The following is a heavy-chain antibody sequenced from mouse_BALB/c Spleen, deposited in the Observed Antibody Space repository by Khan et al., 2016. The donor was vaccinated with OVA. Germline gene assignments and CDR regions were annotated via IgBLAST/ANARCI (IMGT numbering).Heavy chain of an antibody. CDR1: GFTFSAYY. CDR3: ARGFYGDPFAF. V-gene: IGHV5-4*02. Sequence: EVELVESGGDLVKPGGSLKLSCAASGFTFSAYYMYWVRQTPEKRLEWVATISDGGGYTYYLDSVKGRFTISSDDAKNNLYLQMNSLKSEDTAMYYCARGFYGDPFAFWGQGTLVTVSA. D-gene: IGHD2-13*01. J-gene: IGHJ3*01. CDR2: ISDGGGYT.